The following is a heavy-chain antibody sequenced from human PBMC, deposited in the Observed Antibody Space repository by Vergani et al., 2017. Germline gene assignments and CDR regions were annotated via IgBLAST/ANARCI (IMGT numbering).Heavy chain of an antibody. V-gene: IGHV1-69*18. CDR3: ATETYYYDSSGYDPDY. CDR2: IIPIFGTA. Sequence: QVHLVQSGAEVKKPGASVKVSCKASGYTFTSYYMHWVRQAPGQGLEWMGRIIPIFGTANYAQKFQGRVTITADESTSTAYMELSSLRSEDTAVYYCATETYYYDSSGYDPDYWGQGTLSPSPQ. D-gene: IGHD3-22*01. J-gene: IGHJ4*02. CDR1: GYTFTSYY.